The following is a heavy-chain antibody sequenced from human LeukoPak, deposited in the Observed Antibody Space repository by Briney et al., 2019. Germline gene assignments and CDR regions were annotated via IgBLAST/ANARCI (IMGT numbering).Heavy chain of an antibody. D-gene: IGHD4-23*01. Sequence: GGSLRLSCAASGFTFSSYAMSWVRQAPGEGLEWLSSISPSGGATYYADSVKGRFTISRDNSKNTLYLQMNSLRAEDTAVYYCAVVTPFDYWGQGTLVTVSS. J-gene: IGHJ4*02. CDR3: AVVTPFDY. CDR2: ISPSGGAT. CDR1: GFTFSSYA. V-gene: IGHV3-23*01.